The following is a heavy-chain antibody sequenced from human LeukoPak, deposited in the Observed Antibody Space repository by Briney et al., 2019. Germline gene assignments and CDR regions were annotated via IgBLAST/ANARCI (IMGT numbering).Heavy chain of an antibody. CDR3: ARDEGYYDSSGYYLPDY. J-gene: IGHJ4*02. CDR1: GYTFTSYG. V-gene: IGHV1-18*01. CDR2: ISAYNGNT. Sequence: GASVKVSCKASGYTFTSYGISWVRQAPGQGLEWMGWISAYNGNTNYAQKLQGRVTMTTDTSTSTAYMELRSLRSDDTAVYYCARDEGYYDSSGYYLPDYWGQGTLVTVSS. D-gene: IGHD3-22*01.